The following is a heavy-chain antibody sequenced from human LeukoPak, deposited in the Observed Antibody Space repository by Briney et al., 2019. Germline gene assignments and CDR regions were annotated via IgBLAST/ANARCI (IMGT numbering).Heavy chain of an antibody. CDR3: ARDGRGFSYGPTERYYFDY. V-gene: IGHV3-30*04. CDR1: GFTLSSYA. J-gene: IGHJ4*02. D-gene: IGHD5-18*01. CDR2: ISHDGSNK. Sequence: PGRSLRLSCAASGFTLSSYAMHWVRQAPGKGLEWLAVISHDGSNKYYADSVRGRFTISRDNSKNTLYLQMNSLKPEDTAVYYCARDGRGFSYGPTERYYFDYWGQGTLVTVSS.